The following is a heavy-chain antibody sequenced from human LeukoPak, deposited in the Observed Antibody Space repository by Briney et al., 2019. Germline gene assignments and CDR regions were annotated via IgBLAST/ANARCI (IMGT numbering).Heavy chain of an antibody. J-gene: IGHJ3*02. Sequence: GRSLRLSCAASGFTFSSYAMHWVRQAPGKGLEWVAVISYDGSNKYYADSVKGRFTISRDNSKNTLYLQMNSLRAEDTAVYYCAKALYSSGPPDAFDIWGQGTMVTVSS. CDR2: ISYDGSNK. CDR3: AKALYSSGPPDAFDI. V-gene: IGHV3-30-3*01. D-gene: IGHD6-19*01. CDR1: GFTFSSYA.